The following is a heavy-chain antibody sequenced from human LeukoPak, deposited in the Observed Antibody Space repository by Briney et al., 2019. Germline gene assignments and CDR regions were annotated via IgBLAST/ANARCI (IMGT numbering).Heavy chain of an antibody. CDR1: GGIFSNYA. V-gene: IGHV1-69*05. CDR3: ARDSGDFWGGYYKAGAFDY. J-gene: IGHJ4*02. Sequence: SVKVSCKASGGIFSNYAINWVRQAPGQGLEWMGGIIPISGTKRFAQQFQGRVKIIMDESTRTVYMELSSLRSEDTAVYYCARDSGDFWGGYYKAGAFDYWGQGTLVTVSS. D-gene: IGHD3-3*01. CDR2: IIPISGTK.